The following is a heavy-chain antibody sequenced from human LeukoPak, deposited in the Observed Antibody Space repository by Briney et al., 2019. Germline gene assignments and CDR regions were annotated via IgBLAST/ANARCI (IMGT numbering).Heavy chain of an antibody. CDR1: GGSISSYY. J-gene: IGHJ6*02. D-gene: IGHD6-13*01. Sequence: SETLSLTCTVSGGSISSYYWSWIRQPPGKGLEWIGYIYYSGSTNYNPSLKSRVTISVDTSKNQFSLKLSSVTAADTAVYYCARVGRSGSWYRYYYYGMDVWGQGTTVTVSS. CDR3: ARVGRSGSWYRYYYYGMDV. CDR2: IYYSGST. V-gene: IGHV4-59*01.